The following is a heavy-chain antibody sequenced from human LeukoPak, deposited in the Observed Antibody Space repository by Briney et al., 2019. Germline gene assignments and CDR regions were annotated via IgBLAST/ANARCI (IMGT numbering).Heavy chain of an antibody. D-gene: IGHD4-17*01. CDR3: ARGDYGDYLAFDI. CDR2: IYYSGST. CDR1: GGSISSYY. J-gene: IGHJ3*02. Sequence: SETLSLTCTVSGGSISSYYWSWIRQPPGKGLEWIGYIYYSGSTNYNPSLKSRVTISVDTSKNQFSLKLSSVTAADTAVYYCARGDYGDYLAFDIWGQGTMVTVSS. V-gene: IGHV4-59*01.